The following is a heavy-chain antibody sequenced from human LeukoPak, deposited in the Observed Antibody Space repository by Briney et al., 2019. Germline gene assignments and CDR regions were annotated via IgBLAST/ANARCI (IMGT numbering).Heavy chain of an antibody. CDR3: ASPTGSYGSRIDY. V-gene: IGHV3-74*01. CDR2: LNYDGSVT. Sequence: PGGSLRLSCAASGFAFRDYWMHWVRQLSGKGRLWVSNLNYDGSVTDYADSVKGRFTISRDNAKNTLYLQMNSLRGEDTGVYYCASPTGSYGSRIDYWGQGILVTVSS. J-gene: IGHJ4*02. D-gene: IGHD3-16*01. CDR1: GFAFRDYW.